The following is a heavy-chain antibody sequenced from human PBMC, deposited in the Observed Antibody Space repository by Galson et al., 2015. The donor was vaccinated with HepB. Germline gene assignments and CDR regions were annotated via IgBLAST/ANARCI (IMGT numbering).Heavy chain of an antibody. CDR3: VKFRGSGSYKSYWFDC. J-gene: IGHJ5*01. CDR1: GFTFRTYA. D-gene: IGHD1-26*01. Sequence: SLRLSCAASGFTFRTYAMTWVRQAPGKGLEWVSGITGSGGMTFYADSVKGRFTISRDNSKNTLYLQMNSLRAEDTAVYYCVKFRGSGSYKSYWFDCWGQGTLATVPS. V-gene: IGHV3-23*01. CDR2: ITGSGGMT.